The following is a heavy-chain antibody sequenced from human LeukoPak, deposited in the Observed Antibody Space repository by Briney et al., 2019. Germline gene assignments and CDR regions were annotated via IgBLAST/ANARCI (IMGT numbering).Heavy chain of an antibody. V-gene: IGHV3-7*01. CDR2: IKEDGSRE. Sequence: PGGSLRLSCAASGFTFSTYWMTWVRQAPGKGLEWVANIKEDGSREYYADSVKGRFTISRDNSKNTLYLQMNSLRAEDTAVYYCAKDATMVRGVADFIDYWGQGTLVTVSS. J-gene: IGHJ4*02. D-gene: IGHD3-10*01. CDR3: AKDATMVRGVADFIDY. CDR1: GFTFSTYW.